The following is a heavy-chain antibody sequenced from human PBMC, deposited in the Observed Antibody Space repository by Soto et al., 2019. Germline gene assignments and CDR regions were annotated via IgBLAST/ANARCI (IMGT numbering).Heavy chain of an antibody. CDR3: ARDYYDSSGYYYGDLDY. V-gene: IGHV3-33*01. CDR1: GFTFSSYG. J-gene: IGHJ4*02. D-gene: IGHD3-22*01. CDR2: IWYDGSNK. Sequence: QVQLVESGGGVVQPGRSLRLSCAASGFTFSSYGMHWVRQAPGKGLEWVAVIWYDGSNKYYADSVKGRFTISRDNSKNTLYLQMNSLRAEDTAVYYCARDYYDSSGYYYGDLDYWGQGTLVTVSS.